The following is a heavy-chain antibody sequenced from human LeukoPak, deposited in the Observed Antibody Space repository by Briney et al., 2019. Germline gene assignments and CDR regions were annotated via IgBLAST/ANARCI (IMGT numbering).Heavy chain of an antibody. CDR2: SRSKAESYNT. Sequence: GGSLRLSCAASGFTFSDHDMDWVRQAPGEGLEWVGRSRSKAESYNTEYAASVKGRFTISRGDSTNSLYLQMNSLRAEDTAVYYCARDLSAAYCGGDCSYFDYWGQGTLVTVSS. J-gene: IGHJ4*02. D-gene: IGHD2-21*02. V-gene: IGHV3-72*01. CDR1: GFTFSDHD. CDR3: ARDLSAAYCGGDCSYFDY.